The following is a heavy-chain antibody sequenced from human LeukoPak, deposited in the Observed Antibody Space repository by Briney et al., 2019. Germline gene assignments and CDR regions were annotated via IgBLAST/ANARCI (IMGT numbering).Heavy chain of an antibody. Sequence: PSETLSLTCAVSGDSISSYYWSWIRQPPGKGLEWIGYIYYTGSTTYNPSLKSRVTISVDTSKNQFSLKLSSVTAADTAVYYCARVISFWSGPLHNWFDPWGQGTLVTVSS. CDR3: ARVISFWSGPLHNWFDP. J-gene: IGHJ5*02. D-gene: IGHD3-3*01. CDR1: GDSISSYY. CDR2: IYYTGST. V-gene: IGHV4-59*01.